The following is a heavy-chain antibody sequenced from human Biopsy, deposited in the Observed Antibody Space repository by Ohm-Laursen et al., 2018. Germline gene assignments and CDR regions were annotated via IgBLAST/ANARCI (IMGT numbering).Heavy chain of an antibody. CDR1: GGSFTGHY. J-gene: IGHJ6*02. V-gene: IGHV4-59*11. CDR2: ISYTGYT. D-gene: IGHD4-11*01. CDR3: ARDSGILNYGNFKYYHYYGMGV. Sequence: SQTLSLTCTVSGGSFTGHYWSWIRQPPGKGLEWIGHISYTGYTSYNASLKSRVTISVDTSRNHFSLRLSSLTAADTAVYYCARDSGILNYGNFKYYHYYGMGVWGQGTKVTVSS.